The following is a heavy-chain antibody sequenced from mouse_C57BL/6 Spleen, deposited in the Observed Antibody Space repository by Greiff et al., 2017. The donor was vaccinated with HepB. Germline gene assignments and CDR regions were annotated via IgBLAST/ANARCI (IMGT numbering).Heavy chain of an antibody. CDR2: IYPRSGNT. D-gene: IGHD2-12*01. Sequence: VQVVESGAELARPGASVKLSCKASGYTFTSYGISWVKQRTGQGLEWIGEIYPRSGNTYYNEKFKGKATLTADKSSSTAYMELRSLTSEDSAVYFCAREGGLRDAMDYWGQGTSVTVSS. CDR3: AREGGLRDAMDY. CDR1: GYTFTSYG. V-gene: IGHV1-81*01. J-gene: IGHJ4*01.